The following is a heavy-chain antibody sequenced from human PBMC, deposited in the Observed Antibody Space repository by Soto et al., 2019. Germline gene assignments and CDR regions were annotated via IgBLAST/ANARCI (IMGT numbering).Heavy chain of an antibody. CDR2: LSDSGGHT. V-gene: IGHV3-23*01. D-gene: IGHD2-2*01. CDR3: AKDSQSVSVSAARVYGMDV. J-gene: IGHJ6*02. CDR1: GFTFRSYA. Sequence: WGSLRLSCAGSGFTFRSYAMTWVRQAPGKGLEWVSTLSDSGGHTYYADSVKGRFTISRDNPKNTLYLQMNSLRAEDTAVYYCAKDSQSVSVSAARVYGMDVWGQGTTVTVSS.